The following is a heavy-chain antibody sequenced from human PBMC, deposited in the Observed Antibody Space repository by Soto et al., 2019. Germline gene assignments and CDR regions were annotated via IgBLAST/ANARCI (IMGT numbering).Heavy chain of an antibody. V-gene: IGHV4-34*01. CDR3: ARVPNGVPVC. CDR2: INHSGST. CDR1: GGSFSGYY. Sequence: SETLSLTCAVYGGSFSGYYWSWIRQPPGKGLEWIGEINHSGSTNYNPSLKSRVTISVDTSKNQFSLKLSSVTAADTAVYYCARVPNGVPVCWGQGSLVTGSS. D-gene: IGHD4-17*01. J-gene: IGHJ4*02.